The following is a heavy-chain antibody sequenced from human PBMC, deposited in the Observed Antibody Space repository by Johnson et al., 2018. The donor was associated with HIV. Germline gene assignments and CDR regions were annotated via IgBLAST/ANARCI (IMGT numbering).Heavy chain of an antibody. CDR1: GFTFSSYA. CDR3: AKVRGWSDDTFDI. Sequence: QVQLVESGGGVVQPGRSLRLSCAASGFTFSSYAMHWVRQAPGKGLEWVAVISYDGSNKYYADSVKGRFSISRDNSKNTLHLQMNSLRAEDTAVYYCAKVRGWSDDTFDIWGQGTMVTVSS. CDR2: ISYDGSNK. V-gene: IGHV3-30-3*01. D-gene: IGHD5-12*01. J-gene: IGHJ3*02.